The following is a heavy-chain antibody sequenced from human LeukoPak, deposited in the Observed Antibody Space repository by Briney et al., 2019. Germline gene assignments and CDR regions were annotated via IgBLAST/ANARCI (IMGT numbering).Heavy chain of an antibody. J-gene: IGHJ3*02. D-gene: IGHD6-19*01. CDR3: ARDHSGWYRDAFDI. V-gene: IGHV1-69*06. Sequence: SVKVSCKASGGTFSSYAISWVRQVPGQGLEWMGGIIPIFGTANYAQKFQGRVTITADKSTSTAYMELSSLRSEDTAVYYCARDHSGWYRDAFDIWGQGTMVTVSS. CDR1: GGTFSSYA. CDR2: IIPIFGTA.